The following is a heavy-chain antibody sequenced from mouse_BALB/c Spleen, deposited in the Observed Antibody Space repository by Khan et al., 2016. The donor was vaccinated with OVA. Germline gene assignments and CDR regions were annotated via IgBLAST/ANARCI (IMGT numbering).Heavy chain of an antibody. V-gene: IGHV1-77*01. CDR3: ARAGWDVFAY. D-gene: IGHD4-1*01. CDR1: GYTFTDYV. CDR2: IYPVSDST. Sequence: QVRLQQSGPELVKPGASVKMSCKASGYTFTDYVMNWVKQRNGQGLEWIGQIYPVSDSTYYNEKFKGKATLTADRYSSTAYMQLSNLTSEDSAVYFCARAGWDVFAYWGQGTLVTVSA. J-gene: IGHJ3*01.